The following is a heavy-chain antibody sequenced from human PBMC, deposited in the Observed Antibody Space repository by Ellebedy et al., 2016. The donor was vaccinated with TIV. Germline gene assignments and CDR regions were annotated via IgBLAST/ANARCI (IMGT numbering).Heavy chain of an antibody. V-gene: IGHV1-8*01. CDR2: MNPNSGNT. Sequence: ASVKVSXXASGYTFTSYDINWVRQATGQGLEWMGWMNPNSGNTGYAQKFQGRVTMTRNTSISTAYMELSSLRSEDTAAYYCARYPRSGIGMDVWGQGTTVTVSS. CDR3: ARYPRSGIGMDV. D-gene: IGHD3-10*01. CDR1: GYTFTSYD. J-gene: IGHJ6*02.